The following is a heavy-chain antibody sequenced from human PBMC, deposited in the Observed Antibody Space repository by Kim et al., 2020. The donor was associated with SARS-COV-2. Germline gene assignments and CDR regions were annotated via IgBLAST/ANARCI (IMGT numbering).Heavy chain of an antibody. CDR2: FDPEDGET. CDR3: ATDLIVATQSAGYFQH. D-gene: IGHD3-22*01. Sequence: ASVKVSCKVSGYTLTELSMHWVRQAPGKGLEWMGGFDPEDGETIYTQKFQGRVTMTEDTSTDTAYMELSSLRSEDTAVYYCATDLIVATQSAGYFQHWGQGTLVTVSS. CDR1: GYTLTELS. V-gene: IGHV1-24*01. J-gene: IGHJ1*01.